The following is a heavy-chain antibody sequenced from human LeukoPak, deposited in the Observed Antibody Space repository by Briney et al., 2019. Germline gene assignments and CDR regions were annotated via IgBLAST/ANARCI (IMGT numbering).Heavy chain of an antibody. CDR3: ARYDYVWGSYRNSNSGDAFDI. V-gene: IGHV4-61*02. CDR2: IYTSGST. CDR1: GGSISSGSYY. D-gene: IGHD3-16*02. J-gene: IGHJ3*02. Sequence: PSETLSLTCTVSGGSISSGSYYWSWIRQPAGKGLEWIGRIYTSGSTNYNPSLKSRVTISVDTSKSQFSLKLSSVTAADTAVYYCARYDYVWGSYRNSNSGDAFDIWGQGTMVTVSS.